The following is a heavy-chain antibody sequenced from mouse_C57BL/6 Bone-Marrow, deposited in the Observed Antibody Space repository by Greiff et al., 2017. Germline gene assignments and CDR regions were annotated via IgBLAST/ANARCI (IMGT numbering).Heavy chain of an antibody. CDR2: IDPSDSYT. J-gene: IGHJ2*01. CDR1: GYTFTSYW. D-gene: IGHD1-1*01. CDR3: ARLRAFEYYGGSFDY. V-gene: IGHV1-59*01. Sequence: VQLQQPGAELVRPGTSVKLSCKASGYTFTSYWMHWVKQRPGQGLEWIGVIDPSDSYTNYNQKFKGKATLTVDTSSRTAYMQLSSLTSEDAVVYYCARLRAFEYYGGSFDYWGEGTTLTESS.